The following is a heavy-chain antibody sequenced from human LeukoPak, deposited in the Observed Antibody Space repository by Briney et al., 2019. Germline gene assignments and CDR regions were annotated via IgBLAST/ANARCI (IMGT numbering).Heavy chain of an antibody. Sequence: SVNVSCKASVGTFSSYAISWVRQAPGQGLEWMGRIIPILGIANYAQKFQGRVTITADKSTSTAYMELSSLRSEDTAVYYCAGRGTEGSGSYYVDYWGQGTLVTVSS. CDR3: AGRGTEGSGSYYVDY. CDR2: IIPILGIA. V-gene: IGHV1-69*04. D-gene: IGHD3-10*01. J-gene: IGHJ4*02. CDR1: VGTFSSYA.